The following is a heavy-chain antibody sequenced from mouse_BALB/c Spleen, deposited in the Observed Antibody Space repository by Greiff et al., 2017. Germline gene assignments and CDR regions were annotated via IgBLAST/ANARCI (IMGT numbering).Heavy chain of an antibody. CDR1: GFAFSSYD. V-gene: IGHV5-12-1*01. Sequence: EVKLVESGGGLVKPGGSLKLSCAASGFAFSSYDMSWVRQTPEKRLEWVAYISSGGGSTYYPDTVKGRFTISRDNAKNTLYLQMSSLKSEDTAMYYCASNLRYYYGSRYYFDYWGQGTTLTVSS. CDR2: ISSGGGST. D-gene: IGHD1-1*01. CDR3: ASNLRYYYGSRYYFDY. J-gene: IGHJ2*01.